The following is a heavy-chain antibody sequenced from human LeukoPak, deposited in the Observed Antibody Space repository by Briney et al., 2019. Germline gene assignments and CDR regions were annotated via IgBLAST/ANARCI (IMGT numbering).Heavy chain of an antibody. J-gene: IGHJ4*02. CDR1: GFPFSTYS. CDR2: ISSGSSYI. V-gene: IGHV3-21*06. D-gene: IGHD3-10*02. Sequence: GGSLRLSCTASGFPFSTYSMNWVRQAPGKGLEWVSSISSGSSYIFYADSAKGRFTISRDNAQNSLYLEMNSLRAEDTAVYYCARDVRGVSDYWGQGTLVTVSS. CDR3: ARDVRGVSDY.